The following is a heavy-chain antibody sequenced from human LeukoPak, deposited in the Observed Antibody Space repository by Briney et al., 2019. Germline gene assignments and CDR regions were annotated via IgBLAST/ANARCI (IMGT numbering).Heavy chain of an antibody. V-gene: IGHV4-39*01. J-gene: IGHJ4*02. CDR1: GGSIRSSSYY. CDR2: IYYTGST. CDR3: ARQTGSGLFSLP. D-gene: IGHD3-10*01. Sequence: SETLSLTCTVSGGSIRSSSYYWGWIRQPPGKGLEWIGCIYYTGSTYYNPSLKSRVTISVDTSKNQFSLKLSSVTAADTAVYYCARQTGSGLFSLPGGQGTLVTVSS.